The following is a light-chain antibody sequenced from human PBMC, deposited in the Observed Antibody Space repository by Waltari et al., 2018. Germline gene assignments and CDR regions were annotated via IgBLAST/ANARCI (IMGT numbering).Light chain of an antibody. CDR1: QGISSY. CDR2: EAS. Sequence: IQLTQSPSSLSASVGDRVTITCRASQGISSYLGWYQQKPGRAPKLLIYEASNLYSGVPSRFSGSGSGTEFTLTISSLQPDDFATYYCQQYNGYPITFGQGTRLEIK. CDR3: QQYNGYPIT. J-gene: IGKJ5*01. V-gene: IGKV1-9*01.